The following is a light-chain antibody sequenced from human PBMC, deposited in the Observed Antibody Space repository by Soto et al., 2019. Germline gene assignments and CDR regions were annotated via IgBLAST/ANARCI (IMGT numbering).Light chain of an antibody. Sequence: EIVLTQSPGTLSLSPGERATLSCRSSQSVSSSYLAWYQQKPGQAPRLLIYAASSRATGIPDRFSGSGSGTDFTLTISRLEPEDFAVYYCQQYFISLIIFGPGTKVDIK. J-gene: IGKJ3*01. CDR2: AAS. V-gene: IGKV3-20*01. CDR3: QQYFISLII. CDR1: QSVSSSY.